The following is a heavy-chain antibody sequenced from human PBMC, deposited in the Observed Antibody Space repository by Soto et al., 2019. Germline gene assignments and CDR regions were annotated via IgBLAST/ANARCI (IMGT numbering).Heavy chain of an antibody. CDR3: AKDIHRARFLEWFTGPHEYYGMDV. CDR1: GFTFDDYA. V-gene: IGHV3-9*01. D-gene: IGHD3-3*01. CDR2: ISWNSGSI. J-gene: IGHJ6*02. Sequence: QPGGSLRLSCAASGFTFDDYAMHWVRQAPGKGLEWVSGISWNSGSIGYADSVKGRFTISRDNAKNSLYLQMNSLRAEDTALYYCAKDIHRARFLEWFTGPHEYYGMDVWGQGTTVTVSS.